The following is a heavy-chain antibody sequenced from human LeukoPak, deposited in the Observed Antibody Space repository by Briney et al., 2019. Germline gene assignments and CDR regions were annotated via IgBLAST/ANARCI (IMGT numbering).Heavy chain of an antibody. D-gene: IGHD3-3*01. Sequence: PGGSLRLSCAASGYTFDDYGMSWVRQAPGKGLEWVSGINWNGGSTGYADSVKGRFTISRDNAKNSLYLQMNSLRAEDTVLSYCATVGPLTRFYDFWSGSFDYWGQGTLVTVSS. J-gene: IGHJ4*02. CDR3: ATVGPLTRFYDFWSGSFDY. CDR1: GYTFDDYG. CDR2: INWNGGST. V-gene: IGHV3-20*04.